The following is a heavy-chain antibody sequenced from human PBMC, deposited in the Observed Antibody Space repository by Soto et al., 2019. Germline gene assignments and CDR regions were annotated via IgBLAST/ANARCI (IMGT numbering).Heavy chain of an antibody. Sequence: QVQLVQSGAEVKKPGASVKVSCKASGYTFTIYGISWVRQAPGQGLEWVGWISGYNGNTDYAQNLQDRVTLTTDASTSSVYMELRSLRSDDTAVYYCARVDYYDSSGYYGYWDQGTLITVSS. CDR2: ISGYNGNT. CDR1: GYTFTIYG. V-gene: IGHV1-18*04. D-gene: IGHD3-22*01. J-gene: IGHJ4*02. CDR3: ARVDYYDSSGYYGY.